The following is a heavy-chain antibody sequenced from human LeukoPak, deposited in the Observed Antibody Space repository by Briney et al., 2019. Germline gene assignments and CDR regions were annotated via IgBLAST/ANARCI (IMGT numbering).Heavy chain of an antibody. CDR1: GGSISTSSYY. CDR3: ASLSAAMSYFDY. D-gene: IGHD2-2*01. CDR2: IYYSGST. V-gene: IGHV4-39*01. J-gene: IGHJ4*02. Sequence: SETLSLTCTVSGGSISTSSYYWGWIRQPPGKGLEWIGSIYYSGSTYYNPSLNSRVTISVDTSKNQFSLKLSSVTAADTAVYYCASLSAAMSYFDYWGQGTLVTVSS.